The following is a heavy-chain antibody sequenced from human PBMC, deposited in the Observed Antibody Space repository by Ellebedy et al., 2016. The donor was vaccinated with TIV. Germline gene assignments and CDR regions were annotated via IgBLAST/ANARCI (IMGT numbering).Heavy chain of an antibody. Sequence: GGSLRLSXVVSGITFSSYTMNWVRQAPGKGLGWVSSISSDENYIYYRDSLKGRFTISRDNAKNSLYLQMNSLGAEDTAVYYCATYPVSYYFDGPFEYWGLGALVTVSS. CDR2: ISSDENYI. J-gene: IGHJ4*02. CDR3: ATYPVSYYFDGPFEY. D-gene: IGHD3-22*01. CDR1: GITFSSYT. V-gene: IGHV3-21*01.